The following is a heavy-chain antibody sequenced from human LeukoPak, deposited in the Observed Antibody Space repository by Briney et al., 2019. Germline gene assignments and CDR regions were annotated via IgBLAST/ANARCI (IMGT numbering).Heavy chain of an antibody. CDR3: LKGGWATIGPPKD. CDR1: GFTFSSYS. CDR2: VSDDGGLT. V-gene: IGHV3-64D*08. Sequence: GGSLRLSCAASGFTFSSYSMNWVRQAPGKGLEYVSTVSDDGGLTYYADSVKGRFTISRDNSKNTLYLQMNNLRPEDTAVYHCLKGGWATIGPPKDWGQGTLVTVSS. J-gene: IGHJ4*02. D-gene: IGHD3/OR15-3a*01.